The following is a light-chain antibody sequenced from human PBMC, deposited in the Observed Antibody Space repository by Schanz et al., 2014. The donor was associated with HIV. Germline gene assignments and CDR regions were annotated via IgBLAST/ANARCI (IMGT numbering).Light chain of an antibody. CDR1: SSDIGGSDY. Sequence: QSALTQPASVSGSPGQSITISCSGTSSDIGGSDYVSWYQQHPGRAPKVLIYDVRDRPSGVSNRFSGSKSGNTASLTISGLQAEDEADYYCCSYAGSYPVVFGGGTKLTVL. CDR3: CSYAGSYPVV. J-gene: IGLJ2*01. V-gene: IGLV2-14*03. CDR2: DVR.